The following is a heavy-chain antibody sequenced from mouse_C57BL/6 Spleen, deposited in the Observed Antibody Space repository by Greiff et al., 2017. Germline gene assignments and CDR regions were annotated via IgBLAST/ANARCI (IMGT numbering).Heavy chain of an antibody. V-gene: IGHV2-2*01. Sequence: VQLQQSGPGLVQPSQSLSITCPVSGFSLTSYGVHWVRQSPGKGLEWLGVIWSGGSTDYNAAFISRLSISKDNSKSQVFFKMNSLQADDTAIYYCASLFYDGYPAWFAYWGQGTLVTVSA. J-gene: IGHJ3*01. CDR1: GFSLTSYG. CDR2: IWSGGST. CDR3: ASLFYDGYPAWFAY. D-gene: IGHD2-3*01.